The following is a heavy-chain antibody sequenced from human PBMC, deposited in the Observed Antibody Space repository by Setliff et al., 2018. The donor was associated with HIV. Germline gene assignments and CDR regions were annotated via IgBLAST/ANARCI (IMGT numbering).Heavy chain of an antibody. CDR2: INAGNGNT. CDR3: ARDRVPKRGYTYREPDFDS. V-gene: IGHV1-3*01. J-gene: IGHJ5*01. D-gene: IGHD5-12*01. Sequence: GASVKVSCKSSGYTFTSYTMHWVRQAPGQRLEWMGRINAGNGNTKYSQKFQGRVTITRDTSANTGYMELSGLRSEDTAVYYCARDRVPKRGYTYREPDFDSWGQGTLVTVSS. CDR1: GYTFTSYT.